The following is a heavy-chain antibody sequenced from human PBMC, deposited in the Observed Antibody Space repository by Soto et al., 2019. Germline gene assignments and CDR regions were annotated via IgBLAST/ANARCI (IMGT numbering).Heavy chain of an antibody. CDR3: ARGWEAWFDP. CDR2: IYHSGST. D-gene: IGHD1-26*01. J-gene: IGHJ5*02. CDR1: GGSIISGGYS. V-gene: IGHV4-30-2*01. Sequence: NRSETLSLTCAVSGGSIISGGYSFIWIRQPPGKGLEWIGYIYHSGSTYYNPSLKSRVTISVDRSKNQFSLKLSSVTAADTAVYYCARGWEAWFDPWGQGTLVTVSS.